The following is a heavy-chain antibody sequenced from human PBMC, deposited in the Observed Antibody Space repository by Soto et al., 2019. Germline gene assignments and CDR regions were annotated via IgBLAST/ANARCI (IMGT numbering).Heavy chain of an antibody. Sequence: QVQLQQWGAGLLKPSETLSLTCAVYGGSFSGYYWSWIRQPPGKGLERIGEINHSGSTNYNPSLKSRVTISGDTSKNQFSLKLSSVTAADTAVYYCARGPHYDYIWGSYRRAPFDYWGQGTLVTVSS. CDR2: INHSGST. D-gene: IGHD3-16*02. V-gene: IGHV4-34*01. CDR1: GGSFSGYY. J-gene: IGHJ4*02. CDR3: ARGPHYDYIWGSYRRAPFDY.